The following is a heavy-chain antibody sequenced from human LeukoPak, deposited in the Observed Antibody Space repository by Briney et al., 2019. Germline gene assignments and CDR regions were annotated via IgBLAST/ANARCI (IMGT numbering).Heavy chain of an antibody. D-gene: IGHD6-13*01. CDR1: GFTFSTYA. Sequence: PGGSLRLSCAGSGFTFSTYAMGWVRQAPGKGLEWVSGLSGSGASTYYVDSVRGRFTISRDNSKNTLYLQMNSLRAEDTALYYCAKAVSSSTAGSDYWGRGTLVTVSS. CDR2: LSGSGAST. J-gene: IGHJ4*02. V-gene: IGHV3-23*01. CDR3: AKAVSSSTAGSDY.